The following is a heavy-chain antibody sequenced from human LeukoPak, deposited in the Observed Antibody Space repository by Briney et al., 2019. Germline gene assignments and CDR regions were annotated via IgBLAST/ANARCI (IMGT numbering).Heavy chain of an antibody. J-gene: IGHJ4*02. V-gene: IGHV1-2*02. CDR2: INPNSGGT. D-gene: IGHD3-16*01. CDR1: GYTFTSYY. CDR3: ARYCDVARCLPFDY. Sequence: ASVKVSCKASGYTFTSYYLHWVRQAPGQGLEWMGWINPNSGGTNYAQKFQGRVTMTSDTSISTAYMQLSSLRSDDTAVYYCARYCDVARCLPFDYWGQGPPVPVSS.